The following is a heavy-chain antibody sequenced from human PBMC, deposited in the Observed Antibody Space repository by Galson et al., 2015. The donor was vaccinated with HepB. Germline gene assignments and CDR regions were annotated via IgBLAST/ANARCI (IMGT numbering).Heavy chain of an antibody. CDR1: GFTFSSYS. CDR2: ISSSSSTI. Sequence: SLRLSCAASGFTFSSYSMNWVRQAPGKGLEWVSYISSSSSTIYYADSVKGRFTISRDNAKNSLYLQMNSLRAEDTAVYYCAREGGDYVWGSYRFLYYYGMDVWGQGTTVTVSS. V-gene: IGHV3-48*01. CDR3: AREGGDYVWGSYRFLYYYGMDV. J-gene: IGHJ6*02. D-gene: IGHD3-16*02.